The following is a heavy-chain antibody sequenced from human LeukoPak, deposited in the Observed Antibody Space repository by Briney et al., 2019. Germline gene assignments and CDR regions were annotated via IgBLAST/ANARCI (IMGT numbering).Heavy chain of an antibody. CDR2: IIPIFGTA. CDR1: GGTFSSYA. CDR3: ARDKDYYDSRTFDY. Sequence: GASVKVSCKASGGTFSSYAISWVRQAPGQGLEWMGGIIPIFGTANYAQKFQGRVTITADKSTSTAYMELSSLRSEDTAVYYCARDKDYYDSRTFDYWGQGTLVTVSS. J-gene: IGHJ4*02. D-gene: IGHD3-22*01. V-gene: IGHV1-69*06.